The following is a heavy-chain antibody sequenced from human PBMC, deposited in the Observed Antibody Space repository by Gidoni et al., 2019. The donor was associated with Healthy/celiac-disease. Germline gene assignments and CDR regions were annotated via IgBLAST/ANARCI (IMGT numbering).Heavy chain of an antibody. CDR3: ARGIQRYCGGDCYYYYYFYGMDV. CDR2: IIPIFGTA. J-gene: IGHJ6*02. Sequence: QVQLVQSGAEVKKPGSSVKVSCKASGGTFSSYAISWVRQAPGQGLEWMGGIIPIFGTANYAQKFQGRVTITADESTSTAYMELSSLRSEDTAVYYCARGIQRYCGGDCYYYYYFYGMDVWGQGTTVNVSS. CDR1: GGTFSSYA. V-gene: IGHV1-69*01. D-gene: IGHD2-21*02.